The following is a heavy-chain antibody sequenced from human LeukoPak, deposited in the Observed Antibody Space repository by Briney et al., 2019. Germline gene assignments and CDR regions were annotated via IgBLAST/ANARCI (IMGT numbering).Heavy chain of an antibody. Sequence: GGSLRLSCVASEFTISRYWMSWVRQAPGKGLEWVANIKQDGSAKNYVDSVKGRFAISRDNAKNSLYLQMNSLRSEDTAVYYCARMPDFDYWGQGTLVTVSS. D-gene: IGHD2-2*01. V-gene: IGHV3-7*03. J-gene: IGHJ4*02. CDR3: ARMPDFDY. CDR2: IKQDGSAK. CDR1: EFTISRYW.